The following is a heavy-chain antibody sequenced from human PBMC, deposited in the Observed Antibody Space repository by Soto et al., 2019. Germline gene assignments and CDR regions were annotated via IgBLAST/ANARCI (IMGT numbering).Heavy chain of an antibody. D-gene: IGHD2-8*01. CDR2: ISWNSGSI. CDR3: ANDVSCTLHAGYFQH. V-gene: IGHV3-9*01. J-gene: IGHJ1*01. Sequence: EVQLVESGGGLVQPGRSLRLSCAASGFTFDDYAMHWVRQAPGKGLAWVSGISWNSGSIGYADSVKGRFTISRDNAKNSLYLQMNSLRAEDTALYYCANDVSCTLHAGYFQHWGQGTLVTVSS. CDR1: GFTFDDYA.